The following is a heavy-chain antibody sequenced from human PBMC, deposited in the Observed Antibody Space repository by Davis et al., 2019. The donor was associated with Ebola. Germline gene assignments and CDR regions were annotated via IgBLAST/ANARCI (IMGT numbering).Heavy chain of an antibody. Sequence: PGGSLRLSCVGSRFSFSSYDMHWVRQAPGKGLEWVAYIYYDAGQRFYAESAEGRFAIFRDNAKNTLYLQINSLRLEDTAVYYCVRERGVSSPDYWGQGTLVTVSS. CDR1: RFSFSSYD. J-gene: IGHJ4*02. CDR3: VRERGVSSPDY. V-gene: IGHV3-33*01. CDR2: IYYDAGQR. D-gene: IGHD2-8*01.